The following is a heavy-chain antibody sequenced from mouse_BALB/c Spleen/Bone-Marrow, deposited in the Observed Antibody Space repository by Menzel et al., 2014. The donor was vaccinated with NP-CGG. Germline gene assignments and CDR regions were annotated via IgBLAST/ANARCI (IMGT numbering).Heavy chain of an antibody. Sequence: EVKLMESGGDLVKPGGSLKLSCVASGFTFSSYGMSWVRQTPDKRLEWVATISSGGSSTYYPASVKGRFTISRDNAKSTLYQQMSSLNSEDTAMYYCTRRPLQANSYFDCWGQGTTLTVSS. CDR1: GFTFSSYG. V-gene: IGHV5-6*02. CDR2: ISSGGSST. CDR3: TRRPLQANSYFDC. J-gene: IGHJ2*01. D-gene: IGHD3-2*02.